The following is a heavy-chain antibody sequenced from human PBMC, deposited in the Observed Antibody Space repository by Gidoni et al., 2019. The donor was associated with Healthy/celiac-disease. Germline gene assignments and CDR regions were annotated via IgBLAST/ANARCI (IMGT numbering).Heavy chain of an antibody. CDR1: GGPISSYY. J-gene: IGHJ4*02. Sequence: QVQLQESAPGLVKPSETLSLTCTAYGGPISSYYWSWIRQPAGKGLEWIGRIYTSGSTNYNPSLKSRVTMSVDTSNNQFSLKLSSVTAADTAVYYCARANPALYYFDYWGQGTLVTVSS. V-gene: IGHV4-4*07. CDR2: IYTSGST. CDR3: ARANPALYYFDY.